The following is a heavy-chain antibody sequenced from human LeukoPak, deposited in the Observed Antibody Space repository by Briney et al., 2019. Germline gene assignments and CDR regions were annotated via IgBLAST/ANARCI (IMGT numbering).Heavy chain of an antibody. Sequence: SETLSLTCTVSGGSISSGGYYWSWIRQHPGKGLEWIGYIYYSGSTYYNPSLKSRVTISVDTSKNQFSLKLSSVTAADTAVYYCARGRGTYYYDSSGYSNAFDIWGQGIMVTVSS. CDR1: GGSISSGGYY. J-gene: IGHJ3*02. D-gene: IGHD3-22*01. CDR3: ARGRGTYYYDSSGYSNAFDI. CDR2: IYYSGST. V-gene: IGHV4-31*03.